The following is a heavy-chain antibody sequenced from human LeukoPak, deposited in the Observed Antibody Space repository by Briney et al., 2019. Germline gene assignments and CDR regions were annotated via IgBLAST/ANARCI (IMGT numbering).Heavy chain of an antibody. CDR1: GGSISSSSYY. J-gene: IGHJ4*02. V-gene: IGHV4-39*01. D-gene: IGHD6-13*01. CDR2: IYYSGST. Sequence: SETLSLTCTVSGGSISSSSYYWGWIRQPPGKGLEWIGSIYYSGSTYYNPSLKSRVTISVDTSKTQFSLKLSSVTAADTAVYYCARRPWADSSSWYFDYWGQGTLVTVSS. CDR3: ARRPWADSSSWYFDY.